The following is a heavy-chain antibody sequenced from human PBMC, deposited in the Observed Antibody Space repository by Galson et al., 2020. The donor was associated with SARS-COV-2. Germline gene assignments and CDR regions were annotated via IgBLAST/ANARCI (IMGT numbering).Heavy chain of an antibody. D-gene: IGHD6-19*01. V-gene: IGHV3-33*01. Sequence: GESLKIPCAASGFTFSSHAMHWVRQAPGKGLEWVAQIFYDGSDKYYGDSVKGRFTISRDSSKNMVYLQMNNLRADDTAVYYCARDGQLSSGWAFDYWGQGTLVTVSS. J-gene: IGHJ4*02. CDR1: GFTFSSHA. CDR3: ARDGQLSSGWAFDY. CDR2: IFYDGSDK.